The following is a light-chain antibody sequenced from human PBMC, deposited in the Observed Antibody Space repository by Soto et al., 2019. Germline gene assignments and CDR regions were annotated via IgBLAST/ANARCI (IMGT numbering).Light chain of an antibody. CDR3: SSYTSRSTRV. Sequence: QSALTQPASVSGSPGQSITISCTGTSSDVGGYNYVSWYQQHPGKAPKLMIYEVSNRPSGVSNRFSGSKSGNTASLTISGLQAEDEADYYCSSYTSRSTRVFGPGTKGTVL. V-gene: IGLV2-14*01. CDR2: EVS. J-gene: IGLJ1*01. CDR1: SSDVGGYNY.